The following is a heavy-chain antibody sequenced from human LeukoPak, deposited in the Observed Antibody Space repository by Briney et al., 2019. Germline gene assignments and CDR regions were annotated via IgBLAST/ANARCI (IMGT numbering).Heavy chain of an antibody. CDR1: GFSFSSYA. V-gene: IGHV3-23*01. D-gene: IGHD6-19*01. CDR3: AKDRGSGWPQFDY. J-gene: IGHJ4*02. CDR2: ISGRGGST. Sequence: GGSLRLSCAASGFSFSSYAMSWVRQAPGKGLEWVPAISGRGGSTYYADSVKGRFTISRDNSKNTLYLQMNSLRAEDTAVYYCAKDRGSGWPQFDYWGQGTLVTVSS.